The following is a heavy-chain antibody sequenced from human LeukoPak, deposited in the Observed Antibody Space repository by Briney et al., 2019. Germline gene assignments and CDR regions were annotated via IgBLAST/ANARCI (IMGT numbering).Heavy chain of an antibody. Sequence: PSETLSLTCTVSGGSISSSSYYWGWIRQPPGKGLEWIGSIYYSGSTYYNPSLKSRVTISVDTSKNQFSLKLSSVTAADTAVYYCARDIPGYSYAPIRYYYYYYMDVWGKGTTVTVSS. CDR2: IYYSGST. CDR1: GGSISSSSYY. CDR3: ARDIPGYSYAPIRYYYYYYMDV. D-gene: IGHD5-18*01. J-gene: IGHJ6*03. V-gene: IGHV4-39*07.